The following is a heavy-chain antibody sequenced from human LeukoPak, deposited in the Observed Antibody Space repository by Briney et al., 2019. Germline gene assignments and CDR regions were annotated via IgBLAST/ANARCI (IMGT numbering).Heavy chain of an antibody. D-gene: IGHD5-24*01. V-gene: IGHV3-53*01. CDR1: GFTVSSNY. Sequence: GSLRLSCAASGFTVSSNYMSWVRQAPGKGLEWVSVIYSGGSTYYADSVKGRFTISRDNSKNTLYLQMNSLRAEDTAVYYCARVEMATISPDYRGQGTLVTVSS. CDR3: ARVEMATISPDY. CDR2: IYSGGST. J-gene: IGHJ4*02.